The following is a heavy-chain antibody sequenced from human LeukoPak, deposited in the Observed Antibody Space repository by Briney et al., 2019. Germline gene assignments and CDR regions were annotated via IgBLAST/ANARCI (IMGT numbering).Heavy chain of an antibody. J-gene: IGHJ4*02. D-gene: IGHD4/OR15-4a*01. CDR2: IKSKGDGETT. Sequence: GGSLRLSCAASRFTFSNAWMNWVRQAPGKGLEWVGRIKSKGDGETTDYAAPVKGRFTISGDDSNNMVYLQVNSLKIEDTAVYYCAIDEPNYAPYDFDYWGQGTLVTVSS. V-gene: IGHV3-15*01. CDR1: RFTFSNAW. CDR3: AIDEPNYAPYDFDY.